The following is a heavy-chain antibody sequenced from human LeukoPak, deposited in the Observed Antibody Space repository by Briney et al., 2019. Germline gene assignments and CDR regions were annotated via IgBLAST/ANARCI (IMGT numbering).Heavy chain of an antibody. Sequence: ASVKVSCKASGGTFSSYAISWVRQAPGQGLEWMGGIIPIFGTANYAQKFQGRVTITADESTSTAYMELSSLRSEDTAVYYCARAYTYYYDSSVQDAFDIWGQGTMATVSS. J-gene: IGHJ3*02. D-gene: IGHD3-22*01. CDR1: GGTFSSYA. CDR3: ARAYTYYYDSSVQDAFDI. V-gene: IGHV1-69*13. CDR2: IIPIFGTA.